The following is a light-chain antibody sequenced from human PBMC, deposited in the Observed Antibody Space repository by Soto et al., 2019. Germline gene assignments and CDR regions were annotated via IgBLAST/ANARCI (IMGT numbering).Light chain of an antibody. CDR2: DVN. CDR3: NSYTSSSTYV. J-gene: IGLJ1*01. Sequence: QSALTQPASVSGSPGQSITISCTGTSRDVGSYNYVSWYQPHPGKAPKLLIYDVNNRPSGVSNRFSGSKSGNTASLTISGLQAEDEADDYCNSYTSSSTYVFGTGTKVTVL. CDR1: SRDVGSYNY. V-gene: IGLV2-14*03.